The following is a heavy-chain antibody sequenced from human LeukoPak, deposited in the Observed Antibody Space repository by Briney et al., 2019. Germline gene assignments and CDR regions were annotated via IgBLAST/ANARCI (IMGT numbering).Heavy chain of an antibody. V-gene: IGHV1-8*01. D-gene: IGHD4-17*01. CDR2: MNPNCGNT. CDR3: AAVTDYGDYRDAFDI. Sequence: ASVKVSCKASGYTFTSYDINWVGQASGQGGEGVGWMNPNCGNTGSAQKFQGRLTMTRNTSISTAYMELSSLRSEGTAVYYCAAVTDYGDYRDAFDIWGQGTMVTVSS. CDR1: GYTFTSYD. J-gene: IGHJ3*02.